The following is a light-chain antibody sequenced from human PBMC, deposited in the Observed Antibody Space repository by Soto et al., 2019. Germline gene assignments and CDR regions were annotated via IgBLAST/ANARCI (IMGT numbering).Light chain of an antibody. J-gene: IGLJ2*01. CDR3: SSYSGTNTNVL. V-gene: IGLV2-8*01. CDR2: GVS. Sequence: QSALTQPPSASGSPGQSVTISCTGTSSDVGGYDYVSWYQQHPGKAPKLMIYGVSKRPSGVPDRFSGSKSGNTASLTVSGRQDADEADYYCSSYSGTNTNVLFGGGTQLTVL. CDR1: SSDVGGYDY.